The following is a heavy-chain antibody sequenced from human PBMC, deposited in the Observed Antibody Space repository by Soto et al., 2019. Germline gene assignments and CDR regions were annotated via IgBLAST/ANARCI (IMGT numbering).Heavy chain of an antibody. D-gene: IGHD2-8*01. J-gene: IGHJ6*02. CDR2: IIPISGTT. Sequence: ASVKVSCKASGDVFRSYGINWVRQAPGQGLEWMGGIIPISGTTNYAKKFQGRVAITADESTDTVYMELSRLRSEDTAVYFCARVRCFNGLCHTADYGMDVWGQGTTVTVSS. CDR1: GDVFRSYG. CDR3: ARVRCFNGLCHTADYGMDV. V-gene: IGHV1-69*13.